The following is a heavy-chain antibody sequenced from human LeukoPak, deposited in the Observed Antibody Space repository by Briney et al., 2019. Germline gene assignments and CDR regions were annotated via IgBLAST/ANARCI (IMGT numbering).Heavy chain of an antibody. Sequence: GRSLRLSCAASGFTFSSYGMHWVRQAPGKGLEWVAVISYDGGNKYYADSVKGRFTISRDNSKNTLYLQMNSLRAEDTAVYYCAKDRDYYDSSSYYYFDYWGQGTLVTVSS. D-gene: IGHD3-22*01. J-gene: IGHJ4*02. CDR2: ISYDGGNK. V-gene: IGHV3-30*18. CDR3: AKDRDYYDSSSYYYFDY. CDR1: GFTFSSYG.